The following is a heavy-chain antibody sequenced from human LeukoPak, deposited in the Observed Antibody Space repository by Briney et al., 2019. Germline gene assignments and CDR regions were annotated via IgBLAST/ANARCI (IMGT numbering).Heavy chain of an antibody. CDR2: IYYSGST. CDR3: ARDASYCGGDCYPDAFDI. J-gene: IGHJ3*02. CDR1: GGSISSYY. D-gene: IGHD2-21*02. V-gene: IGHV4-59*01. Sequence: SEALSLTCTVSGGSISSYYWSWIRQPPGKGLEWIGYIYYSGSTNYDPSLKSRVTISVDTSKNQFSLKLSSVTAADTAVYYCARDASYCGGDCYPDAFDIWGQGTMVTVSS.